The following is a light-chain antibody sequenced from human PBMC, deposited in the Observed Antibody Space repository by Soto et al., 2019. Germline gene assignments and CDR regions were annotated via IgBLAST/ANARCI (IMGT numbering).Light chain of an antibody. Sequence: QSALTQPPSASGSPGQSVIISCTGTSSDVGGYNYVSWYQQHPGKAPKLLIYAVSERPSGVPDRFSGFKSGNTASLVVSGLQAEDEADYYCSSYAGNNNLVFGTGTKVTVL. CDR3: SSYAGNNNLV. CDR2: AVS. CDR1: SSDVGGYNY. V-gene: IGLV2-8*01. J-gene: IGLJ1*01.